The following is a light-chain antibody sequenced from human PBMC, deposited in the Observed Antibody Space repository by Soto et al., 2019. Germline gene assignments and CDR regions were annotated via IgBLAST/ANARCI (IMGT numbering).Light chain of an antibody. CDR1: QSISSW. V-gene: IGKV1-5*01. Sequence: DIQMTQSPSTLSANVGDRVTITCRASQSISSWLAWYQQKPGKAPKLLIYDASSLESGVPSRFSGSGSGTEFTLTISSLQPDDFATFYCQQYNGYSRTFGQGTKVDIK. J-gene: IGKJ1*01. CDR2: DAS. CDR3: QQYNGYSRT.